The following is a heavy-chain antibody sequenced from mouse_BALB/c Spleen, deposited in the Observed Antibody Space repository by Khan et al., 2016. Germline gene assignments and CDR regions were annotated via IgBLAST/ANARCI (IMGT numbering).Heavy chain of an antibody. CDR1: GYVFSSYW. D-gene: IGHD2-13*01. Sequence: QVQLQQSGAELVRPGSSVKISCKASGYVFSSYWMHWVKPRPGQGLEWIGQIFPGVVDTYFNAKFKGNATLTADKSSSTAYMQLSSLTAEASAVYDCASGDALADWGQGTMVTVSA. CDR2: IFPGVVDT. J-gene: IGHJ3*01. V-gene: IGHV1-80*01. CDR3: ASGDALAD.